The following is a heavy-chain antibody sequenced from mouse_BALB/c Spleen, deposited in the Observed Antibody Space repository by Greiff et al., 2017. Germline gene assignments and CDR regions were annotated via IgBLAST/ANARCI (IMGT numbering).Heavy chain of an antibody. J-gene: IGHJ2*01. D-gene: IGHD2-10*01. CDR3: ATYTYYFDY. CDR1: GYSITSGYY. V-gene: IGHV3-6*02. CDR2: ISYDGSN. Sequence: EVQRVESGPGLVKPSQSLSLTCSVTGYSITSGYYWNWIRQFPGNKLEWMGYISYDGSNNYNPSLKNRISITRDTSKNQFFLKLNSVTTEDTATYYCATYTYYFDYWGQGTTLTVSS.